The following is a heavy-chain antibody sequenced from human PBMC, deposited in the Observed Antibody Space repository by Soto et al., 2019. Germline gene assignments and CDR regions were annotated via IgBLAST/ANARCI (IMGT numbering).Heavy chain of an antibody. CDR3: ATETTYYYDSSGYYFDY. CDR2: FDPEDGET. Sequence: ASVKVSCKVSGYTLTELSMHWARQAPGKGLEWMGGFDPEDGETIYAQKFQGRVTMTEDTSTDTAYMELSSLRSEDTAVYYCATETTYYYDSSGYYFDYWGQGTLVTVSS. J-gene: IGHJ4*02. V-gene: IGHV1-24*01. D-gene: IGHD3-22*01. CDR1: GYTLTELS.